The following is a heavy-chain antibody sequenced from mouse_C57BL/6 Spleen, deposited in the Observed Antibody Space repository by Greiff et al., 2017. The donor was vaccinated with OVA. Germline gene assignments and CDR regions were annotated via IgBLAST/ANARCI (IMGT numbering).Heavy chain of an antibody. Sequence: QVQLQQSGAELVKPGASVKLSCKASGYTFTSYWMHWVKQRPGQGLEWIGMIHPNSGSTNYNEKFKSKATLTVDKSSSTAYMQLSSLTSEDSAVYYCARSSGTAQAPDDWGKGTTVTVSS. CDR1: GYTFTSYW. D-gene: IGHD3-2*02. CDR3: ARSSGTAQAPDD. V-gene: IGHV1-64*01. J-gene: IGHJ1*03. CDR2: IHPNSGST.